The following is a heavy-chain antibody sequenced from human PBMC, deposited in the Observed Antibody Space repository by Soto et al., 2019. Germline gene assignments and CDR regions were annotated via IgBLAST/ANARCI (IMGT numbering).Heavy chain of an antibody. V-gene: IGHV3-23*01. Sequence: EVQLLESGGGLVQPGGPRGLSWLVLGSTFGGLALSWVAKPPERGPGGVAILGVNGFTTYYADSVKGRFTISGDKSKSTLFLQMNSLRADDTGVYYCAKALRPSLNFFYYMDVWGRGTSVTVSS. D-gene: IGHD2-2*01. CDR3: AKALRPSLNFFYYMDV. J-gene: IGHJ6*03. CDR2: LGVNGFTT. CDR1: GSTFGGLA.